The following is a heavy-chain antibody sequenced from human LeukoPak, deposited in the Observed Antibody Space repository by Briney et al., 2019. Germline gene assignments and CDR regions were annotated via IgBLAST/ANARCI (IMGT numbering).Heavy chain of an antibody. D-gene: IGHD3-9*01. V-gene: IGHV3-30*02. Sequence: PGGSLRLSCAASGVTFSSYGMHWVRQAPDKGLEWVAFIRHEGNNKYYADSVKGRFTISRDNAKNSLYLQMNSLRAEDTAVYYCARTRVGYYNPHYFDYWGQGTLVTVSS. CDR3: ARTRVGYYNPHYFDY. J-gene: IGHJ4*02. CDR1: GVTFSSYG. CDR2: IRHEGNNK.